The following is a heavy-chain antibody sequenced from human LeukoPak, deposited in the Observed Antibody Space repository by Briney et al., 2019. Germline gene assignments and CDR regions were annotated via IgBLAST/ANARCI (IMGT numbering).Heavy chain of an antibody. CDR1: GFRFSNYW. V-gene: IGHV3-7*01. J-gene: IGHJ6*02. CDR3: VRFGPDHDMGL. Sequence: AALRLSCAAAGFRFSNYWMTWVRQAPEKGLECLARIKTDGSETYYVESVKGRFTISRDNGKSSLYLQMNSLRVEDTAVYHCVRFGPDHDMGLWGQGSTVTVS. CDR2: IKTDGSET. D-gene: IGHD3-16*01.